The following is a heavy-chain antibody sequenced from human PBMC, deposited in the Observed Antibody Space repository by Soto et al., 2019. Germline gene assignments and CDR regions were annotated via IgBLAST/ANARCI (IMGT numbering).Heavy chain of an antibody. D-gene: IGHD1-26*01. CDR3: ARGEQYSGRIFDY. CDR1: GDSVSSNSAG. Sequence: SQTLSLTCAITGDSVSSNSAGWSWVRQSPSRGLEWLGRTYYRSKWYYEYAVSVRGRITINPDTSKNQYSLQLNSVTPEDAAVYFCARGEQYSGRIFDYWGQGTLVTVSS. CDR2: TYYRSKWYY. J-gene: IGHJ4*01. V-gene: IGHV6-1*01.